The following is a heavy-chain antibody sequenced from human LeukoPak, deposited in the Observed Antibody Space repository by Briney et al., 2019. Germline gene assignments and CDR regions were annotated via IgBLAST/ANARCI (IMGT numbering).Heavy chain of an antibody. Sequence: SETLSLTCTVSGDSISNDYWIWIRQPAGKGLEWIGRVYASGATSYNPSLRNRVTMSVDTSKNQFSLRLSSVTTADTAVYYCAKGGRPGYNSSWYPDYWGQGTLVAVSS. D-gene: IGHD6-13*01. V-gene: IGHV4-4*07. J-gene: IGHJ4*02. CDR2: VYASGAT. CDR1: GDSISNDY. CDR3: AKGGRPGYNSSWYPDY.